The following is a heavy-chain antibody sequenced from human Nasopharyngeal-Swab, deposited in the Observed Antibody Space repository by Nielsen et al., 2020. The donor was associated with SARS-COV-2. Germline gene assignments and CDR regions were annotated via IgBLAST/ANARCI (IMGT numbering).Heavy chain of an antibody. D-gene: IGHD3-22*01. CDR2: IDPSDSYT. Sequence: GESLKISCKGSGSSFTSYWISWVRQMPGKGLEWMGRIDPSDSYTNYSPSFQGHVTISADKSISTAYLQWSSLKASDTAMYYCAGHNTGYYDSSGEFDYWGQGTLVTVSS. CDR3: AGHNTGYYDSSGEFDY. J-gene: IGHJ4*02. CDR1: GSSFTSYW. V-gene: IGHV5-10-1*01.